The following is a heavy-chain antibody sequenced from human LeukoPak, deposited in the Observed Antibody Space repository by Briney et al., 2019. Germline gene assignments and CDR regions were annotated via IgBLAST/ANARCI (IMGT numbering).Heavy chain of an antibody. J-gene: IGHJ4*02. CDR2: LSSSIGNI. CDR1: AFTFSSYS. CDR3: ASGATVGDY. V-gene: IGHV3-21*01. Sequence: GGSLRLSCAASAFTFSSYSMNWVRQAPGKGLEWVSSLSSSIGNIYYADSVKGRFTISRDNAKNSLYIQMNSLRAEDTAVYYCASGATVGDYWGQGTLVTVSS. D-gene: IGHD1-26*01.